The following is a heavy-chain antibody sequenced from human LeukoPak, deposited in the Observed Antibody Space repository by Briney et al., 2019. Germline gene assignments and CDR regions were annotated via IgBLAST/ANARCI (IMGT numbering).Heavy chain of an antibody. CDR3: ARDINDAFDI. CDR2: ISSSSRTI. V-gene: IGHV3-48*04. D-gene: IGHD3-10*01. CDR1: GFIFSSYS. Sequence: PGGSLRLSCATSGFIFSSYSMNWVRQAPGKGLEWVSYISSSSRTIYYVDSAKGRFTISRDNAKNSLYLQMNSLRAEDTAVYYCARDINDAFDIWGQGTMVTVSS. J-gene: IGHJ3*02.